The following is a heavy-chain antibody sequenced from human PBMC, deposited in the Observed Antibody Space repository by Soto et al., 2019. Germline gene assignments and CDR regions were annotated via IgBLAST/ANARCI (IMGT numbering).Heavy chain of an antibody. J-gene: IGHJ6*02. CDR3: ARIPLRSLDV. D-gene: IGHD3-10*01. Sequence: GSLRLSCAASGFPFSCYWMRWFRQGPGKGLWWLARIESDGSTTDYADSVKGRFTISRDNAKNTLYFQMTSLRVDDTAVYYCARIPLRSLDVWGQGTTVTVSS. CDR2: IESDGSTT. CDR1: GFPFSCYW. V-gene: IGHV3-74*01.